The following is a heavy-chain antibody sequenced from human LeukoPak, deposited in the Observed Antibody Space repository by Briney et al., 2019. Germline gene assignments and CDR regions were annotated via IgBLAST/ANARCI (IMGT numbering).Heavy chain of an antibody. CDR2: IYYGGST. CDR3: ARLLYSYGKYYSDY. Sequence: SETLSLTCTVSGGSINSYYWSWIRQPPGEGLEWIGYIYYGGSTNYNPSLKSRLTISMEKSKNQFSLKLNCVTAADTAVYYCARLLYSYGKYYSDYWGQGTLVTVSS. D-gene: IGHD5-18*01. CDR1: GGSINSYY. V-gene: IGHV4-59*01. J-gene: IGHJ4*02.